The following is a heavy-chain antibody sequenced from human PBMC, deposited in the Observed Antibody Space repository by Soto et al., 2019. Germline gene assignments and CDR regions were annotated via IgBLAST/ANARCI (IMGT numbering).Heavy chain of an antibody. D-gene: IGHD2-21*01. Sequence: SETLSLTCTVSGGSISSYYWSWIRQPPGKGLGWIGYIYYSGSTNYNPSLKSRVTISVDTSKNQFSLKLSSVTAADTAVYYCARGLRSGYYYGMDVWGQGTTVTVSS. CDR2: IYYSGST. CDR3: ARGLRSGYYYGMDV. CDR1: GGSISSYY. V-gene: IGHV4-59*01. J-gene: IGHJ6*02.